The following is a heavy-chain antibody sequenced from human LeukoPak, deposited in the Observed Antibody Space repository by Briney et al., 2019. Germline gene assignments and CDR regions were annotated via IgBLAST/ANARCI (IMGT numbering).Heavy chain of an antibody. CDR2: IIPILGIA. CDR1: GGTFSSYA. Sequence: GASVKVSCKASGGTFSSYAISWVRQAPGQGLEWMGRIIPILGIANYAQKFQGRVTITADKSTSTAYMELSSLRSEDTAVYYCAREGAYSGSMDVWGQGTTVTVSS. J-gene: IGHJ6*02. V-gene: IGHV1-69*04. CDR3: AREGAYSGSMDV. D-gene: IGHD1-26*01.